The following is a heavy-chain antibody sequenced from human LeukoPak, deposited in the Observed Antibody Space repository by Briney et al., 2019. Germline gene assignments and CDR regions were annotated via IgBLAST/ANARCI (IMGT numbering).Heavy chain of an antibody. Sequence: GGSLRLSCAASGFTFSSYAMSWVRQAPGKGLEWVSAISGSGGSTYYADSVKGRFTISRDNAKNSLYLQMNSLRAEDTAVYYCARGGDGYNQIPEFDPWGQGTLVTVSS. V-gene: IGHV3-23*01. D-gene: IGHD5-24*01. CDR1: GFTFSSYA. J-gene: IGHJ5*02. CDR2: ISGSGGST. CDR3: ARGGDGYNQIPEFDP.